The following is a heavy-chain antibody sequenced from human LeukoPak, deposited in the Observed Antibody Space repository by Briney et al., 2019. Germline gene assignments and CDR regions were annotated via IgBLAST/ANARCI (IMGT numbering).Heavy chain of an antibody. J-gene: IGHJ6*03. Sequence: ASVKVSCKVSGYTLTELSMHWVRQAPGKGLEWTGGFDPEDGETIYAQKLQGRVTMTEDTSTDTAYMELSSLRSEDTAVYYCARVERLFGYSSSWLYYYYYYYMGVWGKGTTVTVSS. CDR1: GYTLTELS. CDR2: FDPEDGET. D-gene: IGHD6-13*01. CDR3: ARVERLFGYSSSWLYYYYYYYMGV. V-gene: IGHV1-24*01.